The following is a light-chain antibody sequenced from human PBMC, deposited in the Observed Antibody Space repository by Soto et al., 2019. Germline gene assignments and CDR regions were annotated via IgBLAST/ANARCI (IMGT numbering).Light chain of an antibody. J-gene: IGKJ1*01. CDR1: QTVSSSS. Sequence: DIVLTQSPGTLSLSPGERATLSCRASQTVSSSSLAWYQQKPGQAPRLLIFGASTRAAGFPERFSGSGSGTDFTLTISRLEPEDFAVYYCQQYGSSPRTFGQGTKVEIK. CDR3: QQYGSSPRT. CDR2: GAS. V-gene: IGKV3-20*01.